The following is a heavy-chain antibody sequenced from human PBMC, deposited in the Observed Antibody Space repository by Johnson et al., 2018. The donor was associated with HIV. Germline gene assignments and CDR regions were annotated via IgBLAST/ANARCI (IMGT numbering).Heavy chain of an antibody. CDR1: GFTFSSYE. V-gene: IGHV3-48*03. D-gene: IGHD3-16*02. CDR2: ISSSGSTI. Sequence: VQLVESGGGVVRPGGSLRLSCAASGFTFSSYEMNWVSQAPGKGVEWVSYISSSGSTIYYADSVKGRFTISRDNAKNSLYLQMNSLRSEDTAVYYFAKDQRGLFIAGAFDIWGQGTMVTVSS. CDR3: AKDQRGLFIAGAFDI. J-gene: IGHJ3*02.